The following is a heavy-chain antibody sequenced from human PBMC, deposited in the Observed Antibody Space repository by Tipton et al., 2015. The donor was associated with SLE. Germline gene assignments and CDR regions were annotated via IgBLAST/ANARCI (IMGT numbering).Heavy chain of an antibody. D-gene: IGHD3-10*02. J-gene: IGHJ5*02. V-gene: IGHV3-23*03. Sequence: SLRLSCAASGFTFSSYGMHWVRQTPGKGLEWVSLMYSGGSTYYADSVKGRFTISRDASKNTLYLQMSSLRPEDTAIYYCAKEMFDFWFAPWGRGTLVTVSS. CDR2: MYSGGST. CDR3: AKEMFDFWFAP. CDR1: GFTFSSYG.